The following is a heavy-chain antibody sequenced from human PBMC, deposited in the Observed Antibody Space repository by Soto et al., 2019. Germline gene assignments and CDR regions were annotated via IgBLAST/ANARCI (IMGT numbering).Heavy chain of an antibody. CDR2: ISWNSGSI. J-gene: IGHJ4*02. CDR3: AKDKSGQLVGYFDY. V-gene: IGHV3-9*01. CDR1: GFTFDDYA. D-gene: IGHD6-6*01. Sequence: GGSLRLSCAASGFTFDDYAMHWVRQAPGKGLEWVSGISWNSGSIGYADSVKGRFTISRDNAKNSLYLQMNSLRAEDTALYYCAKDKSGQLVGYFDYWGQGTLVTVSS.